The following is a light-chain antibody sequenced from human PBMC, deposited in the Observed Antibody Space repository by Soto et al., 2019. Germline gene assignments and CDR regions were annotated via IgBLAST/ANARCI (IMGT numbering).Light chain of an antibody. CDR2: EVS. J-gene: IGLJ7*01. CDR1: SSDVGGYNY. Sequence: SVLTQPASVSGSPGQSITISCTGTSSDVGGYNYVSWYQQHPGKAPKLMIYEVSNRPSGVSNRFSGSKSGNTASLTISGLQAEDEADYYCSSYITTDTYVFGSGTQLTVL. CDR3: SSYITTDTYV. V-gene: IGLV2-14*01.